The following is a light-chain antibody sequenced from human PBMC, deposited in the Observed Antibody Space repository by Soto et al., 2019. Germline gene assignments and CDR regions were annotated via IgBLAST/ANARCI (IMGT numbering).Light chain of an antibody. J-gene: IGLJ1*01. Sequence: QSALTQPASASGSPGQSITISCTGTSSDVGAYNFVSWHQQHPGKAPKLMIYNVYDRPSGISYRFSGSKSGNTASLTISGLQGDDEAAYYCSAYTVSRAYVSGTGTKVTVL. CDR1: SSDVGAYNF. CDR3: SAYTVSRAYV. V-gene: IGLV2-14*03. CDR2: NVY.